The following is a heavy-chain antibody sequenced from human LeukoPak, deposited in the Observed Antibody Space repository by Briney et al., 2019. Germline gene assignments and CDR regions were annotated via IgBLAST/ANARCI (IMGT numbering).Heavy chain of an antibody. V-gene: IGHV4-59*01. CDR1: GGSISSYY. J-gene: IGHJ4*02. D-gene: IGHD3-22*01. Sequence: SETLSLTCTVSGGSISSYYWSWIRQPPGKGLEWIGYIYYSGSTNYNPSLKSRVTISVDTSKDQFSLKLSSVTAADTAVYHCARGLGYYDSSVGYWGQGTLVTVSS. CDR3: ARGLGYYDSSVGY. CDR2: IYYSGST.